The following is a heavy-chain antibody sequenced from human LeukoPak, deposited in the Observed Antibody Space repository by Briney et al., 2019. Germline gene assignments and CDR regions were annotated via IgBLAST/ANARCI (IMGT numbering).Heavy chain of an antibody. CDR2: INHSGST. CDR1: GGSFSGYY. J-gene: IGHJ6*03. Sequence: SETLSLTCAVYGGSFSGYYWSWIRQPPGKGLEWIGEINHSGSTNYNPSLKSRVTISVDTSKNQFSLKLSSVTAADTAVYFCARGGPPGYYYDYYMDVWGKGTTVTISS. CDR3: ARGGPPGYYYDYYMDV. V-gene: IGHV4-34*01.